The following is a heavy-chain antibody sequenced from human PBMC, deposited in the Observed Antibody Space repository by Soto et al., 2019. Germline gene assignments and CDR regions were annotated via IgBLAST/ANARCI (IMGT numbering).Heavy chain of an antibody. CDR3: ARPTHNYCYYYGMDV. V-gene: IGHV3-30-3*01. D-gene: IGHD1-1*01. Sequence: QVQLVESGGGVVQPGRSLRLSCAASGFTFSSYAMHWVRQAPGKGLEWVGVISYDGSNKYYADSVKGRFTISRDNSKNTLYLQMNSLRAEDTAVYYWARPTHNYCYYYGMDVWGQGTTVTVSS. CDR2: ISYDGSNK. CDR1: GFTFSSYA. J-gene: IGHJ6*02.